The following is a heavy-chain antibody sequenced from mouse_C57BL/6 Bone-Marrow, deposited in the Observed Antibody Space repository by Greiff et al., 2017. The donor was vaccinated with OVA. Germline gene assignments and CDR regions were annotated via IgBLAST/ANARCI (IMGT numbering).Heavy chain of an antibody. CDR1: GYTFTSYW. V-gene: IGHV1-61*01. CDR3: ARGDGLWFDY. Sequence: QVQLQQPGAELVRPGSSVKLSCKASGYTFTSYWMDWVKQRPGQGLEWIGNIYPSDSETHYNQKFKDKAPLTVDKSSSTASMQLSSLTSDDFEDYDSARGDGLWFDYWGQGTLVTVSA. D-gene: IGHD2-3*01. CDR2: IYPSDSET. J-gene: IGHJ3*01.